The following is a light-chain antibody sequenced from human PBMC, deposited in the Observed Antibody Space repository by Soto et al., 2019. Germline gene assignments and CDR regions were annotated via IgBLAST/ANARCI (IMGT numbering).Light chain of an antibody. J-gene: IGKJ4*01. V-gene: IGKV3-11*01. CDR2: DAS. CDR3: QKRSDWPSN. CDR1: QSVSSY. Sequence: EIVLTQSPATLSLSPGNRATLSCRASQSVSSYLAWYQQKPGQAPRLLIYDASTRATGIPARFSGSGSGTDFPPTITGLEPEDFEVYYCQKRSDWPSNFGGGTKVEIK.